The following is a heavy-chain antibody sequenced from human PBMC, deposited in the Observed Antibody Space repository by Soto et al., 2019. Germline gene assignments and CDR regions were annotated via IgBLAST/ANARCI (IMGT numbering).Heavy chain of an antibody. D-gene: IGHD6-19*01. CDR2: ISGSGGST. J-gene: IGHJ4*02. CDR1: GFTFSSYA. Sequence: EVQLLESGGGLVQPGGSLRLSCAASGFTFSSYAMSWVRQAPGKGLEWVSAISGSGGSTYYADSVKGRFTNSRDNYKNTLYLQMNSLRADDTAVYYFAKVSIAVAARFEYWGQGNMVTVSS. CDR3: AKVSIAVAARFEY. V-gene: IGHV3-23*01.